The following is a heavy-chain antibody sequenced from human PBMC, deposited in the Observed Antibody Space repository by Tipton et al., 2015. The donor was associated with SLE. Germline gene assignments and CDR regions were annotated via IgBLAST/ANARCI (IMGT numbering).Heavy chain of an antibody. V-gene: IGHV3-30*19. J-gene: IGHJ6*02. CDR3: ARGVRGSLDV. CDR2: IPVDETKQ. D-gene: IGHD3-16*01. Sequence: RSLRLSCAASGFTFSSYGMHWVRQAPGKGLEWVAFIPVDETKQFYADSVKGRFTISRDNSKDTLSLQMNSLKLEDTAVYFCARGVRGSLDVWGQGTTVTVSS. CDR1: GFTFSSYG.